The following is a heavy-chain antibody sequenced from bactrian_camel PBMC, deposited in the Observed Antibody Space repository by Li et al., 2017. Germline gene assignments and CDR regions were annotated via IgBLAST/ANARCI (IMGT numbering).Heavy chain of an antibody. D-gene: IGHD2*01. J-gene: IGHJ4*01. CDR2: IDNGGSR. V-gene: IGHV3S1*01. CDR1: GYTYSRLC. CDR3: ATGPGSGGYCSTIEEKYVR. Sequence: QVQLVESGGGSVQTGGSLRLSCAVSGYTYSRLCVGWFRQVPGKAREGVAAIDNGGSRIYADSVKGRFTISKDNDRNTLYLQMNSLKLEDAATHYCATGPGSGGYCSTIEEKYVRWGQGTQVTVS.